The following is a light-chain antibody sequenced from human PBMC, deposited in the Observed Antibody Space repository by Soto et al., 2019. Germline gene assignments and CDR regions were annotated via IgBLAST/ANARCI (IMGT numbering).Light chain of an antibody. Sequence: AIQLTQSPSSLSASGGDRVTSSCRASQGISSYLAWYQQKPGKAPKLLIYAASTLQSGVPSRFSGSGPGTGFTLTISCLQSEDFATYYCQQYYSYPLTFGGGTKVDIK. CDR2: AAS. V-gene: IGKV1-8*01. CDR1: QGISSY. J-gene: IGKJ4*01. CDR3: QQYYSYPLT.